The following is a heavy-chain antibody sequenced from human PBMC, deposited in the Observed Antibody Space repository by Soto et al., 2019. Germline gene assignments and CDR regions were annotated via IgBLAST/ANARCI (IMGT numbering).Heavy chain of an antibody. D-gene: IGHD6-19*01. CDR3: ARAEPLRSGWSHY. V-gene: IGHV6-1*01. CDR1: GDSVATNGGA. Sequence: SQTLSLTCAISGDSVATNGGAWNWIRQSPSRGLEWLGRTYYRSKWYNDYAMSVNSRITVNPDTAKNQFSLQLNSVTPEDTAVYYCARAEPLRSGWSHYSGQAPLVTLS. J-gene: IGHJ4*02. CDR2: TYYRSKWYN.